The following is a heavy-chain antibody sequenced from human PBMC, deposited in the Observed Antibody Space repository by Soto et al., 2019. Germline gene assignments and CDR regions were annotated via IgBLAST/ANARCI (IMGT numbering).Heavy chain of an antibody. CDR1: GYTFTSYD. CDR2: MNPNSGNT. Sequence: ASVKVSCKASGYTFTSYDINWVRQATGQGLEWMGWMNPNSGNTGYAQKFQGRVNMTRNTSISTAYMELSSLRSEDTAVYYCARVGSGSYNWRFYYYYMDVWGKGTTVTVSS. V-gene: IGHV1-8*01. CDR3: ARVGSGSYNWRFYYYYMDV. D-gene: IGHD3-10*01. J-gene: IGHJ6*03.